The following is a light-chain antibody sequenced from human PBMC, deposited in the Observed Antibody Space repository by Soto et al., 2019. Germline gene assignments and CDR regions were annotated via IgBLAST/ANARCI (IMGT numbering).Light chain of an antibody. J-gene: IGLJ1*01. Sequence: QSVLTQPASVSESPGQTITISCTGTSSDVGSYNLVSWYQQHPGKAPKLMIYEVTKRPSGVSNRFSGSKSGNAASLTISGLQAEDETDYYCCSYAGSSTYVFGTGTKVTV. V-gene: IGLV2-23*02. CDR1: SSDVGSYNL. CDR3: CSYAGSSTYV. CDR2: EVT.